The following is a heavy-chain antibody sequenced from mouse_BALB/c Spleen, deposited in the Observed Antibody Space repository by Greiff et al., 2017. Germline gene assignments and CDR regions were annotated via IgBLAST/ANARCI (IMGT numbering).Heavy chain of an antibody. J-gene: IGHJ3*01. D-gene: IGHD1-1*01. CDR1: GFTFSSYA. CDR2: ISSGGST. CDR3: AISTTVVEGTWFAY. Sequence: EVKLQESGGGLVKPGGSLKLSCAASGFTFSSYAMSWVRQTPEKRLEWVASISSGGSTYYPDSVKGRFTISRDNARNILYLQMSSLRSEDTAMYYCAISTTVVEGTWFAYWGQGTLVTVSA. V-gene: IGHV5-6-5*01.